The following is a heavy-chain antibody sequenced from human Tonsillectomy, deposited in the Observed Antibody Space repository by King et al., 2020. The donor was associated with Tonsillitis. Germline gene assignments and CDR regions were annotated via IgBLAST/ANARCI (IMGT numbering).Heavy chain of an antibody. CDR2: ISYDGSNK. CDR1: GFTFSSYA. D-gene: IGHD5-24*01. Sequence: VQLVESGGGVVQPGRSLRLSCAASGFTFSSYAMHWVRQAPGKGLEWVAVISYDGSNKYYADSVKGRFTISRDTSKNTLYLQMNSLRAEDTAVYYCARRGGKSRDGYNGGFDYWGQGPLVTVSS. J-gene: IGHJ4*02. V-gene: IGHV3-30*04. CDR3: ARRGGKSRDGYNGGFDY.